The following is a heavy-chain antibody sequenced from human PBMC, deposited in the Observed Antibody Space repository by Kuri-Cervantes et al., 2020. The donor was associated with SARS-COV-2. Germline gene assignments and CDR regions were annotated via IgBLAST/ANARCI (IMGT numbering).Heavy chain of an antibody. CDR1: GFTFSSYA. V-gene: IGHV3-30-3*01. Sequence: GESLKISCAASGFTFSSYAMHWVRQAPGKGLEWVAVISYDGSNKYYADSVKGRFTISRDNSKNTLYLQMNSLRAEDTAVYYCASTYDSSGYNYYYYYMDVWGKGTTVTDSS. D-gene: IGHD3-22*01. CDR2: ISYDGSNK. J-gene: IGHJ6*03. CDR3: ASTYDSSGYNYYYYYMDV.